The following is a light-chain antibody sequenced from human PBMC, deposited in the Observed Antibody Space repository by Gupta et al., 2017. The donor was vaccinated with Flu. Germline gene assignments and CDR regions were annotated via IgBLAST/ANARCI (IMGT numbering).Light chain of an antibody. CDR3: QSDDSSNHVV. V-gene: IGLV6-57*01. Sequence: VTISCTRSSGSIASNYVQWYQQRPGSSPTTVISEDDKRPAGGPDRFSGSIDSSSNSASLTISGRKTEDEADYYCQSDDSSNHVVFGGGTKLTVL. J-gene: IGLJ2*01. CDR1: SGSIASNY. CDR2: EDD.